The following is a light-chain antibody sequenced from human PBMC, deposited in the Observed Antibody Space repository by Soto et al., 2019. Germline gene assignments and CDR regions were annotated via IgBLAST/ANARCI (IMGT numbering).Light chain of an antibody. V-gene: IGKV1-5*01. CDR1: QSINIW. CDR2: DAS. J-gene: IGKJ1*01. Sequence: DVLMTQFPSTLSASVGDRVTITCRASQSINIWVAWYQQRPGKAPKLLIYDASSLERGVPSRFSGSGSGTEFPLTISSLQPDDFATYYCHQYNSYSPWTFGQGTKVDIK. CDR3: HQYNSYSPWT.